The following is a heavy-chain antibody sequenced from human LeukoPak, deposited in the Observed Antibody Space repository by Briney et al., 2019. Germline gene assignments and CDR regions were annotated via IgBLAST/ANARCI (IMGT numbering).Heavy chain of an antibody. D-gene: IGHD3-3*01. CDR3: AKDRVVFGVVIIGGLDY. CDR2: ISYDGSNK. J-gene: IGHJ4*02. CDR1: GFTFSSYA. V-gene: IGHV3-30-3*01. Sequence: PGRSLRLSCAASGFTFSSYAMHWVRQAPGKGLEWVAVISYDGSNKYYADSVKGRFTISRDNSKNTLYLQMNSLRAEDTAVYYCAKDRVVFGVVIIGGLDYWGQGTLVTVSS.